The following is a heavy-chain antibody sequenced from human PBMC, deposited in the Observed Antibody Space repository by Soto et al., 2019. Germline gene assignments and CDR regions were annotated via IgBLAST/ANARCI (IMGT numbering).Heavy chain of an antibody. CDR3: ARDAVAGMTPYYYYGMDV. V-gene: IGHV1-18*04. CDR2: ISAYNGNT. J-gene: IGHJ6*02. D-gene: IGHD6-19*01. CDR1: GYTFTSYG. Sequence: QVQLVQSGAEVKKPGASVKVSCKASGYTFTSYGISWVRQAPGQGLEWMGWISAYNGNTNHAQKVQGRVTMTTDTSTSTAYMELRSLRSDDTAVYYCARDAVAGMTPYYYYGMDVWGQGTTVTVSS.